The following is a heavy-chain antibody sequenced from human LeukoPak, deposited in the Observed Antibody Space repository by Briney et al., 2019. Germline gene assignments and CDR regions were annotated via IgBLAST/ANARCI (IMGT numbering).Heavy chain of an antibody. D-gene: IGHD3-16*02. CDR1: GFTFSSYG. CDR3: AKDSLEPYPWGSYPFDY. V-gene: IGHV3-33*06. J-gene: IGHJ4*02. CDR2: IWYDGSDK. Sequence: GGSLRLSCAASGFTFSSYGMHWVRQAPGKGLEWVAVIWYDGSDKYYADSVKGRFTISRDNSKNTLYLQMNSLRAEDTAVYYCAKDSLEPYPWGSYPFDYWGQGTLVTVSS.